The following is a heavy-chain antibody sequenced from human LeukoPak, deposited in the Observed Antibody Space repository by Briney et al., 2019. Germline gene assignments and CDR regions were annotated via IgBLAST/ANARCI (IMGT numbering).Heavy chain of an antibody. V-gene: IGHV4-34*01. CDR3: ARVGGYYDFWSGSPIYYHYMDV. CDR2: INHSGST. Sequence: SETLSLTCAVYGGSFSGYYWSWIRQPPGKGLEWIGEINHSGSTNYNPSLKSRVTISVDTSKNQFSLKLSSVTAADTAVYYCARVGGYYDFWSGSPIYYHYMDVWGKGTTVTVSS. D-gene: IGHD3-3*01. CDR1: GGSFSGYY. J-gene: IGHJ6*03.